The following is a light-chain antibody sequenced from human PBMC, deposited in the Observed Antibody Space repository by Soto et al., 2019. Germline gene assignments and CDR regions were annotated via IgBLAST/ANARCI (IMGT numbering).Light chain of an antibody. CDR1: QGISSY. Sequence: IQLTQSPSSLSASLGDRVTITCRASQGISSYLAWYQQKPGKAPKLLIYAASTLQSGVPSRFSGGGSGTDFTLTINSLQPEDFATYYCQQLNYYPRTFAPGTKVDIK. CDR2: AAS. V-gene: IGKV1-9*01. J-gene: IGKJ3*01. CDR3: QQLNYYPRT.